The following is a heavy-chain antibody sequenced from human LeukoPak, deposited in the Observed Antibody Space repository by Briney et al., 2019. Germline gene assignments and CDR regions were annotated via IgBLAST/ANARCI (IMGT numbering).Heavy chain of an antibody. CDR3: ARDLDSASSSWYFIAWSRSFDI. V-gene: IGHV3-7*01. Sequence: QAGGSLRLSCAASGFTFSSYWMSWVRQAPGKGLEWVANIKQDGSEKYYVDSVKGRFTISRDNAKNSLYLQMNSLRAEDTAVYYCARDLDSASSSWYFIAWSRSFDIWGQGTMVTVSS. D-gene: IGHD6-13*01. CDR2: IKQDGSEK. CDR1: GFTFSSYW. J-gene: IGHJ3*02.